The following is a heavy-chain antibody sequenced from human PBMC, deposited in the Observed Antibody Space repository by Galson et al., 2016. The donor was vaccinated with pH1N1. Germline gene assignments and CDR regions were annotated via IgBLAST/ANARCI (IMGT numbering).Heavy chain of an antibody. J-gene: IGHJ3*02. Sequence: SLRLSCAASGFIFSSYAMHWVRQAPGKGLEYVSAISSNGGSTYYANSVKGRFTISRDNSKNTLYLQMGSLRAEDMALYYCARGEESYSSGWDAFHIWGQGTMVTVSS. D-gene: IGHD6-19*01. CDR1: GFIFSSYA. CDR2: ISSNGGST. CDR3: ARGEESYSSGWDAFHI. V-gene: IGHV3-64*01.